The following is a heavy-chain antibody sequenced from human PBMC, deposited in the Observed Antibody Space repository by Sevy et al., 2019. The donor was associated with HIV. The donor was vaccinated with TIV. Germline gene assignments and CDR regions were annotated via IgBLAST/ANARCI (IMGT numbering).Heavy chain of an antibody. CDR3: ARDQHDYAGNVRTGWFDP. D-gene: IGHD4-17*01. Sequence: GGSLRLSCAASGFTFSSHAMHWVRQAPGKGLEWVALISYDGVIKYYADSVKGRFTISRDNSKKILYVQMNSLRGEDTAVYYCARDQHDYAGNVRTGWFDPWGQGTLVTVSS. V-gene: IGHV3-30*04. J-gene: IGHJ5*02. CDR1: GFTFSSHA. CDR2: ISYDGVIK.